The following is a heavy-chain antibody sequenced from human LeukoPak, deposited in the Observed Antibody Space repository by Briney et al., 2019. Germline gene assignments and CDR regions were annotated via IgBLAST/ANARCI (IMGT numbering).Heavy chain of an antibody. CDR3: AKEQYPGYFDF. J-gene: IGHJ4*02. CDR2: IQYDDSVK. V-gene: IGHV3-30*02. D-gene: IGHD1-14*01. CDR1: GFSFNKYG. Sequence: GGSLRLSCTASGFSFNKYGTHWVRQAPGKGLEWVTFIQYDDSVKFYADSVKGRFTISRDNSNNTLYLQLNNVRTEDTATYFCAKEQYPGYFDFWGQGTLVTVSA.